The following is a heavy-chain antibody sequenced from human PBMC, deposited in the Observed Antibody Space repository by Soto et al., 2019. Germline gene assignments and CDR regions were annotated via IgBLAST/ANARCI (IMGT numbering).Heavy chain of an antibody. CDR2: VFHTGSV. D-gene: IGHD1-1*01. CDR1: GGSITASVW. Sequence: QLRLQESGPGLVKPSETLSLTCSVSGGSITASVWWTWVRLTPEKGLQWIGEVFHTGSVNYNPSLQSRLTISVDKSMGQFSLRLTSVTAAYPAVYYCARKAWTRLDYWGQGALVTVSS. V-gene: IGHV4-4*02. CDR3: ARKAWTRLDY. J-gene: IGHJ4*02.